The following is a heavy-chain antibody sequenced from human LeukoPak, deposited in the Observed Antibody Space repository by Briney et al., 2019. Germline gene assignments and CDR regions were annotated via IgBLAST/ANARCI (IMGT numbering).Heavy chain of an antibody. J-gene: IGHJ3*02. V-gene: IGHV1-18*01. CDR3: ARDRRTAAAGGAFDI. CDR1: GYTFTSYG. CDR2: ISAYNGNT. D-gene: IGHD6-13*01. Sequence: GASVKVSCKASGYTFTSYGISWVRQAPGQGLEWMGWISAYNGNTNYAQKLQGRVTMTTDTSTSTAYMELRSLRSDDTAVYYCARDRRTAAAGGAFDIWGQGTMVTVSS.